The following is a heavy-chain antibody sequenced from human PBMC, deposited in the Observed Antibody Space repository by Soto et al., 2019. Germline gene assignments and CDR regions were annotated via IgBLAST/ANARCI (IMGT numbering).Heavy chain of an antibody. J-gene: IGHJ3*02. Sequence: PSETLSLTCTVSGGSTSSSSYYWGWIRQPPGKGLEWIGSIYYSGSTYYNPSLKSRVTISVDTSKNQFSLKLSSVTAADTAVYYCARLYYYDFFSSKPGHDAIYIWCQGTIVTVSS. CDR2: IYYSGST. V-gene: IGHV4-39*01. CDR1: GGSTSSSSYY. CDR3: ARLYYYDFFSSKPGHDAIYI. D-gene: IGHD3-3*01.